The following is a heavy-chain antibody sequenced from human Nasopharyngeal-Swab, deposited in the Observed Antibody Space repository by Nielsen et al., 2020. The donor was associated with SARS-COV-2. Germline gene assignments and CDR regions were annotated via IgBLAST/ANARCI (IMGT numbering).Heavy chain of an antibody. CDR2: ISAYNGNT. V-gene: IGHV1-18*01. J-gene: IGHJ4*02. CDR1: GYTFTSYG. CDR3: ATPAPRQNLRFLEWWHWDQKYYFDY. D-gene: IGHD3-3*01. Sequence: ASVKVSCKASGYTFTSYGISWVRQAPGQGLEWMGWISAYNGNTNYAQKLQGRVTMTTDTSTSTAYMELRSLRSEDTAVYYCATPAPRQNLRFLEWWHWDQKYYFDYWGQGTLVTVSS.